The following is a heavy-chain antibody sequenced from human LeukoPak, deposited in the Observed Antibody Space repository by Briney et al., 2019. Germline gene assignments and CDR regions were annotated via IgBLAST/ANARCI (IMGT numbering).Heavy chain of an antibody. J-gene: IGHJ3*02. CDR1: GFTFTNYN. CDR2: INPNSGGT. Sequence: ASVKVSCKASGFTFTNYNLHWVRQAPGQGLEWMGWINPNSGGTNCAQKFQGRVTMTRDTSISTAYMELSRLRSDDTAVYYCERDPGGTEEGLDAFDIWGQGTMVTVSS. D-gene: IGHD3-16*01. V-gene: IGHV1-2*02. CDR3: ERDPGGTEEGLDAFDI.